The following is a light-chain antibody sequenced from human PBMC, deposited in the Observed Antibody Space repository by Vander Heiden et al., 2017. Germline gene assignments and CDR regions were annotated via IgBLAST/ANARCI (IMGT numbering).Light chain of an antibody. J-gene: IGKJ5*01. CDR3: QQYNKLIT. CDR1: QSVGTD. CDR2: DAS. V-gene: IGKV3-15*01. Sequence: ELLMTQSPGSLSVSPGESATLSCRASQSVGTDLAWYQHRPGQALRLLIYDASTSASGIPARFSGSGSGTEFTLTISSLQSEDSALYYCQQYNKLITFGQGTRLEIK.